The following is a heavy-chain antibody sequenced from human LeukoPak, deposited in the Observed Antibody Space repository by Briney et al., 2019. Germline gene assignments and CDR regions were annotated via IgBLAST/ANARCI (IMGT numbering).Heavy chain of an antibody. CDR3: ARVVRGVVTSNWFDP. Sequence: PSETLSLTCTVSGDSLNTYYWTWIRRTPGKELEWIGFVDSSGTSNYNPSLKSRVSISIDTSKNQFSLALTSVTPADTAVYYCARVVRGVVTSNWFDPWGQGTLVSVSS. CDR1: GDSLNTYY. D-gene: IGHD2-21*02. V-gene: IGHV4-59*01. J-gene: IGHJ5*02. CDR2: VDSSGTS.